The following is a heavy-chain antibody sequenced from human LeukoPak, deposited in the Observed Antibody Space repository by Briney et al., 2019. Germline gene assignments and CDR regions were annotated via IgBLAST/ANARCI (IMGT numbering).Heavy chain of an antibody. CDR3: ARLAAAGTQKYYFDY. CDR2: IYTTGST. D-gene: IGHD6-13*01. Sequence: SETLSLTCTVSGGSISSGSYYWSWIRQPAGKGLEWIGRIYTTGSTNYNPSLKSRLTISVDTSKNQFSLKLRSVTAADTAVYYCARLAAAGTQKYYFDYWGQGTLVTVSS. CDR1: GGSISSGSYY. J-gene: IGHJ4*02. V-gene: IGHV4-61*02.